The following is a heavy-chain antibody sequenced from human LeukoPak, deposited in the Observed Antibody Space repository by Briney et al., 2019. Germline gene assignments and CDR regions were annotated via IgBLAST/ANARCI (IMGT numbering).Heavy chain of an antibody. CDR2: VYYTGST. J-gene: IGHJ4*02. CDR3: ARHFAYSSSSYFDY. CDR1: GGSVSNYY. Sequence: PSETLSLTCTVSGGSVSNYYWSWIRQPPGKGLEWIGYVYYTGSTNYNPSLKSRVTMFEDKSKNQFSLRLYSVTVADTAVYYCARHFAYSSSSYFDYWGQGSLVTVSS. D-gene: IGHD6-6*01. V-gene: IGHV4-59*08.